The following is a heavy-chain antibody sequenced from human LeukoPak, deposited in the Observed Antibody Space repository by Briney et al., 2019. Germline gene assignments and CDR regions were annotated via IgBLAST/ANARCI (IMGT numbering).Heavy chain of an antibody. Sequence: SESLSLTCTVSGGSVSSGSYYWSWIRQPPGKXXXXXGYIYYSGSTNYNPSLKSRVTISVDTSKNQFSLKLSSVTAADTAVYYCARVREDYYGSGSYPFDYWGQGTLVTVSS. CDR2: IYYSGST. V-gene: IGHV4-61*01. CDR3: ARVREDYYGSGSYPFDY. CDR1: GGSVSSGSYY. J-gene: IGHJ4*02. D-gene: IGHD3-10*01.